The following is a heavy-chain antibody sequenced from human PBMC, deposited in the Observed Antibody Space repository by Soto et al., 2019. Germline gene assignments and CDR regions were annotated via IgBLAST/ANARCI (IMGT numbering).Heavy chain of an antibody. CDR1: GFTVSSYD. J-gene: IGHJ4*02. V-gene: IGHV3-48*03. D-gene: IGHD2-2*01. Sequence: HPGGSLRLSCAASGFTVSSYDMNWVRQAPGKGLEWIAYISISGSTIYYADSVKGRFTISRDNAKNSLFLQMNSMRVEDTAVYYCARDSSTSSQFDYWGQGTLVTVSS. CDR3: ARDSSTSSQFDY. CDR2: ISISGSTI.